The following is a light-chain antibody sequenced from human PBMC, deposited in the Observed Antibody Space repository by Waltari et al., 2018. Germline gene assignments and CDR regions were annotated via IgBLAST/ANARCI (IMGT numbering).Light chain of an antibody. CDR1: QTVSSTY. CDR2: GAS. Sequence: EIVLTQSPGTLSLSTGERATLSCRASQTVSSTYLAWYQQKPGQAPRLLIYGASSRATGVPDRYSGSGSGTDFTLTILRLEPEDFAVYYCQQCGRSPITFGQGTRLEIK. V-gene: IGKV3-20*01. J-gene: IGKJ5*01. CDR3: QQCGRSPIT.